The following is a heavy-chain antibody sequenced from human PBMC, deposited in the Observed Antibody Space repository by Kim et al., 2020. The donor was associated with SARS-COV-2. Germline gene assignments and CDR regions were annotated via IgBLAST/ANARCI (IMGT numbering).Heavy chain of an antibody. Sequence: GGSLRLSCAASGFTFSSYVMSWVRQAPGKGLEWVSAISGSGGSTYYADSVKGRFTVSRDNSKNTLYLQMNSLRAEDTAVYYCAKEEYDSSGYPRVYWGQGTLVTVS. CDR2: ISGSGGST. V-gene: IGHV3-23*01. CDR1: GFTFSSYV. J-gene: IGHJ4*02. D-gene: IGHD3-22*01. CDR3: AKEEYDSSGYPRVY.